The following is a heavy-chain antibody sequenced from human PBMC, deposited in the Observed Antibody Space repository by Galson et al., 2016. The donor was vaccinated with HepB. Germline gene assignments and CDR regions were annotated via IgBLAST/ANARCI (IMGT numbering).Heavy chain of an antibody. Sequence: SLRLSCAASGFTFSSYWMHWVRQAPGGGLVWVSHISGDGSSTHYGDSVKGRFTVSRDNSKNTLYLQMNSLRAEDTAIYYCVREVYGGALDYWGQGTLVSVSS. CDR2: ISGDGSST. D-gene: IGHD4-23*01. V-gene: IGHV3-74*01. CDR3: VREVYGGALDY. J-gene: IGHJ4*02. CDR1: GFTFSSYW.